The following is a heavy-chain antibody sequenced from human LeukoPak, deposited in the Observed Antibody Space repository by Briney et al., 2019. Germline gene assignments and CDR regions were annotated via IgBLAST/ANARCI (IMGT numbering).Heavy chain of an antibody. CDR2: ISRTSESI. Sequence: GGSLRLSCAVSGFTFSTYTMNWVRQAPGKGLEWVAIISRTSESIFYADSLKGRFTISRDNAKNSLYLQMNGLRAEDTAAYYCARGATDTTRWFDPWGQGTLVIVSS. CDR1: GFTFSTYT. V-gene: IGHV3-21*01. D-gene: IGHD1-7*01. CDR3: ARGATDTTRWFDP. J-gene: IGHJ5*02.